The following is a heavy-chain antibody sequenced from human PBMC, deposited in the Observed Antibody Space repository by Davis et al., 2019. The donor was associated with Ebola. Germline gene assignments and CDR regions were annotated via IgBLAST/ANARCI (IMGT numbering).Heavy chain of an antibody. CDR1: GGSFSSYY. D-gene: IGHD2-15*01. CDR3: AGGAVVAATPWDY. Sequence: MPSETLSLTCAVYGGSFSSYYWSWIRQPPGKGLEWIGYIYYSGSTNYNPSLKSRVTISVDTSKNQFSLKLSSVTAADTAVYYCAGGAVVAATPWDYWGQGTLVTVSS. V-gene: IGHV4-59*01. J-gene: IGHJ4*02. CDR2: IYYSGST.